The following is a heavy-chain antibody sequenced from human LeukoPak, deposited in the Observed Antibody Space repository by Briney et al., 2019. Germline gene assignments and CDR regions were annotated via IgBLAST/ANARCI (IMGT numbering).Heavy chain of an antibody. V-gene: IGHV1-2*02. CDR2: INPNSGGT. CDR1: GYTFTGYY. D-gene: IGHD3-3*01. J-gene: IGHJ4*02. Sequence: GASVKVSCKASGYTFTGYYMHWVRQAPGQGLEWMGWINPNSGGTNYAQKFQGRVTMTRDTSISTAYMELSRLRFDDTAVYYCARAPLATIFGVVSLAGSYFDYWGQGTLVTVSS. CDR3: ARAPLATIFGVVSLAGSYFDY.